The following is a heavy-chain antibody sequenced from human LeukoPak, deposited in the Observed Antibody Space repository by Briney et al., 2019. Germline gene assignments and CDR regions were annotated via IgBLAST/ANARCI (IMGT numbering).Heavy chain of an antibody. V-gene: IGHV3-7*03. CDR2: IKQDGSEK. J-gene: IGHJ4*02. CDR3: ARQRDGYNWATDY. CDR1: GFTFSSYW. D-gene: IGHD5-24*01. Sequence: GGSLRLSCAASGFTFSSYWMNWVRQAPGKGLEWVANIKQDGSEKYYVDSVKGRFTISRDNAKNSLYLQMNSLRAEDTAVYYCARQRDGYNWATDYWGQGTLVTVSS.